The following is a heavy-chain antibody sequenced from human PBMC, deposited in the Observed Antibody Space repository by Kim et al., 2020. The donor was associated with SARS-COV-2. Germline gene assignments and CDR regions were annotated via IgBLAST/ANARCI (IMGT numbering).Heavy chain of an antibody. Sequence: AKNNICDNTPCADSLRGRFTISRDNSKNTLYLQMNSLRAEDTARYYCAKRIGGSSAWYAFGSWGQGILVT. CDR3: AKRIGGSSAWYAFGS. J-gene: IGHJ4*02. V-gene: IGHV3-23*01. D-gene: IGHD6-19*01. CDR2: KNNICDNT.